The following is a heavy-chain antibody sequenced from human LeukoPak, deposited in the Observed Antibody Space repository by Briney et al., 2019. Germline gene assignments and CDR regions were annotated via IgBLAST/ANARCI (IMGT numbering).Heavy chain of an antibody. Sequence: GSLRLSCAASRFTFSNYALVWVRQAPGTGLEWVSGISGSGGSTYYADSVKGRFTISRDNSKNTLYLQMNSLRAEDTALYYCTRLYYDNSGYIDYWGQGILVTVSS. CDR3: TRLYYDNSGYIDY. D-gene: IGHD3-22*01. CDR2: ISGSGGST. V-gene: IGHV3-23*01. J-gene: IGHJ4*02. CDR1: RFTFSNYA.